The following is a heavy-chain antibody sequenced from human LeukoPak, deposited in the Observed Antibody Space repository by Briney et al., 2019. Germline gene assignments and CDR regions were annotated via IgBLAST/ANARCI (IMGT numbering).Heavy chain of an antibody. CDR3: ARHPDCTRTSCYVDYYGMDV. CDR1: GYRFTSYW. V-gene: IGHV5-51*01. Sequence: GETLKISCKGSGYRFTSYWIGWVRQLPGKGVQGMWITTPGDSDTRYSPSFQGQVTISADKSISTAYLQWSSLKASDTAMYYCARHPDCTRTSCYVDYYGMDVWGQGTTVTVSS. D-gene: IGHD2-2*01. J-gene: IGHJ6*02. CDR2: TTPGDSDT.